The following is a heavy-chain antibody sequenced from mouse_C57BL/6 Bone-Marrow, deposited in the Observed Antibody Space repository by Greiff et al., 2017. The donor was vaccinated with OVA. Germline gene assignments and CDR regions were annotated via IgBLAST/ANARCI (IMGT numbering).Heavy chain of an antibody. V-gene: IGHV1-81*01. CDR2: SYPRSGNT. CDR3: ARRQLRLRNRYYAMDY. Sequence: VQLQQSGAELARPGASVKLSCKASGYTFTSYGISWVKQRTGQGLEWIGESYPRSGNTYYNEKLKGKATLTADKSSSTAYMELRSLTSEDSAVYFCARRQLRLRNRYYAMDYWGQGTSVTVSS. D-gene: IGHD3-2*02. J-gene: IGHJ4*01. CDR1: GYTFTSYG.